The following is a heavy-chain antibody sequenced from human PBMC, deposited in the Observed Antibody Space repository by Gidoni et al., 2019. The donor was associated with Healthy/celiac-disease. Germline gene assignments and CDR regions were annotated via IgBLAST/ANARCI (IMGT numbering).Heavy chain of an antibody. CDR2: ISSSSSYT. CDR3: ARERNYDSSGYYYQTVGYFDY. D-gene: IGHD3-22*01. Sequence: QVQLVESGGGLVKPGGSLRLSCAASGFTFSDYYMSWIRQAPGKGLEWVSYISSSSSYTNYADSVKGRFTISRDNAKNSLYLQMNSLRAEDTAVYYCARERNYDSSGYYYQTVGYFDYWGQGTLVTVSS. V-gene: IGHV3-11*05. CDR1: GFTFSDYY. J-gene: IGHJ4*02.